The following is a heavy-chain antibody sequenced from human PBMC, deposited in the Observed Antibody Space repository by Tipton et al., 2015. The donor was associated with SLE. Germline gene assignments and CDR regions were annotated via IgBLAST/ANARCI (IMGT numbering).Heavy chain of an antibody. J-gene: IGHJ3*02. V-gene: IGHV3-30*04. CDR1: GFTFSSYA. Sequence: LSLTCAASGFTFSSYAMHWVRQAPGKGLEWVAVISYDGSNKYYADSVKGRFTISRDNSKNTLYLQMNSLRAEDTAVYYCARDMVGATEGAFDIWGQGTMVTVSS. D-gene: IGHD1-26*01. CDR2: ISYDGSNK. CDR3: ARDMVGATEGAFDI.